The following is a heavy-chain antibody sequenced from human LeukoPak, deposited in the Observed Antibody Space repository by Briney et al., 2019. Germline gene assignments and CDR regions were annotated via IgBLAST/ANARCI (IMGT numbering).Heavy chain of an antibody. D-gene: IGHD3-22*01. Sequence: SETLSLTCAVYGGSFSGYYWSWIRQPPGKGLEWIGYLYYSGSTNYNPSLKSRVTISEDTSKNQFSLKLTSVTAADTAVYYCARMDSSGYSYQLPFDCWGQGTLVTVSS. CDR3: ARMDSSGYSYQLPFDC. CDR1: GGSFSGYY. J-gene: IGHJ4*02. V-gene: IGHV4-59*01. CDR2: LYYSGST.